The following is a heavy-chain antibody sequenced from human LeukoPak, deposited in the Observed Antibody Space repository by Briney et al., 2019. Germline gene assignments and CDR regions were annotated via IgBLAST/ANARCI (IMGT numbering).Heavy chain of an antibody. CDR1: GGSIRSSYYY. CDR2: IYYSGST. D-gene: IGHD6-19*01. J-gene: IGHJ4*02. V-gene: IGHV4-39*01. Sequence: SETPSLTCTVSGGSIRSSYYYWGWIRQPPGKGLEWIGSIYYSGSTYYNPSLKSRVTISVDTSKNQFSLKLSSVTAADTAVYYCARGSESAVAAPILPDYWGQGTLVTVSS. CDR3: ARGSESAVAAPILPDY.